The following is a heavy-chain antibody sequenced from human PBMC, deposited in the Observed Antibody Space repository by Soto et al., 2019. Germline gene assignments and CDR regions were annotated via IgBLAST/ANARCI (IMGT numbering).Heavy chain of an antibody. CDR2: IYYSGST. CDR3: ARGGTGYSSSVDP. CDR1: GGSVSSGSYY. D-gene: IGHD6-13*01. Sequence: LSLTCTVSGGSVSSGSYYWSWIRQPPGKGLEWIGYIYYSGSTNYNPSLKSRVTISVDTSKNQFSLKLSSVTAADTAVYYCARGGTGYSSSVDPWGQGTLVTV. V-gene: IGHV4-61*01. J-gene: IGHJ5*02.